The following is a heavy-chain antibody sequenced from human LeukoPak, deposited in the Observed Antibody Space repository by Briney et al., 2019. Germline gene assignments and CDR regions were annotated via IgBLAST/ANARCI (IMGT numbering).Heavy chain of an antibody. CDR2: ISGGGATT. CDR1: GFTFSSYA. J-gene: IGHJ4*02. CDR3: AKSTGYSTTGRDFDS. V-gene: IGHV3-23*01. D-gene: IGHD6-13*01. Sequence: GGSLRLSCAASGFTFSSYAMSWVRQAPGKGLEWVSDISGGGATTFYADSVKGRFTISRDNSKNTLYLQLGSLRAEDTAVYYCAKSTGYSTTGRDFDSWGRGTVVTVSS.